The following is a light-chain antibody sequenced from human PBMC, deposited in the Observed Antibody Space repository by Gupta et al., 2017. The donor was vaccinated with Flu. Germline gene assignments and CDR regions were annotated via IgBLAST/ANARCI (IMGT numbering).Light chain of an antibody. Sequence: IVLPQSLATLSLSPGERATLSCRASQSVSSYLAWYQQKPGQAPRLLIYDASNRATGIPARFSGSGSGTDFTLTISSLEPEDFAVYYCQQRSNWPLTFGGGTKVEIK. CDR3: QQRSNWPLT. V-gene: IGKV3-11*01. CDR1: QSVSSY. J-gene: IGKJ4*01. CDR2: DAS.